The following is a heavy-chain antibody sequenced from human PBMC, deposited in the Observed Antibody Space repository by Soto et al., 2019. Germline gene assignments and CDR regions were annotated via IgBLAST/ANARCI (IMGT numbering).Heavy chain of an antibody. D-gene: IGHD6-25*01. Sequence: ASVKVSCKTSGFTFSSSAIHWVRQARGHRLEWIGWIVVGNNNTNYARGLQGRVIITRDVSTSTAYMELSSVTAADTAVYYCARMWSGYNSHWGQGTLVTV. CDR1: GFTFSSSA. V-gene: IGHV1-58*02. CDR2: IVVGNNNT. J-gene: IGHJ4*02. CDR3: ARMWSGYNSH.